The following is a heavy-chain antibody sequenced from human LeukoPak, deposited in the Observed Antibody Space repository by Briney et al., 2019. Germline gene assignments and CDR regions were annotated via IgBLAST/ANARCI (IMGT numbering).Heavy chain of an antibody. J-gene: IGHJ4*02. CDR3: AKDSPPSIAVAGLFDY. Sequence: GGSLRLSCAASGFTFSSYAMSWVRQAPGKGLEWVSAISGSGGSTYYADSVKGRFTISRDNSKNTLYLQMNSLRAEDTAVYYCAKDSPPSIAVAGLFDYWGQGTLVTVSS. CDR1: GFTFSSYA. V-gene: IGHV3-23*01. D-gene: IGHD6-19*01. CDR2: ISGSGGST.